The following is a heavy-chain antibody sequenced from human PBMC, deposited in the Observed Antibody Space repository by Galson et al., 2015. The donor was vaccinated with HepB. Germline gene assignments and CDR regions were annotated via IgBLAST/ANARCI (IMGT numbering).Heavy chain of an antibody. J-gene: IGHJ4*01. CDR1: GFTFSSYG. CDR3: AKADAGFGELGGY. Sequence: SLRLSCAASGFTFSSYGMHWVRQAPGKGLEWVAVVSYDRINKYYADSVKGRFTISRDNSKNTLHLQMNSLRVEDTAVYYCAKADAGFGELGGYWGQGTLVTVSS. D-gene: IGHD3-10*01. CDR2: VSYDRINK. V-gene: IGHV3-30*18.